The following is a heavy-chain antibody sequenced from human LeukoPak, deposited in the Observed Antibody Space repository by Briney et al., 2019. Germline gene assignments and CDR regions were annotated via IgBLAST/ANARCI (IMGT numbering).Heavy chain of an antibody. Sequence: GGSLRLSCAASGFTFSSYGMHWVRQAPGKGLEWVAVIWYDGSNKYYADSVKGRFTISRDNSKNTLYLQMNSLRAEDTAVYYCARDVGGYDIYFDYWGQGTLVTVSS. D-gene: IGHD5-12*01. J-gene: IGHJ4*02. CDR2: IWYDGSNK. V-gene: IGHV3-33*01. CDR1: GFTFSSYG. CDR3: ARDVGGYDIYFDY.